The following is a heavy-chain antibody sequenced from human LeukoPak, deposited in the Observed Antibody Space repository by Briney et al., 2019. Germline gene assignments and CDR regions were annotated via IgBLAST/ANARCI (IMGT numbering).Heavy chain of an antibody. Sequence: GGSLRLSCVASGFTFTDHPMNWARQAPGKGLEWVASINHNGNVNYYVDSVKGRFTISRDNAKNSLYLQMSNLRAEDTAVYFCARGGGLDVWGQGASVTVSS. J-gene: IGHJ6*02. CDR2: INHNGNVN. V-gene: IGHV3-7*03. CDR1: GFTFTDHP. CDR3: ARGGGLDV. D-gene: IGHD3-16*01.